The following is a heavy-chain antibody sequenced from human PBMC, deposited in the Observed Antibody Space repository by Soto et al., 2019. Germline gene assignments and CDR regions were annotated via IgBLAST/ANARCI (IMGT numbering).Heavy chain of an antibody. J-gene: IGHJ4*02. V-gene: IGHV4-59*01. D-gene: IGHD3-22*01. CDR1: GGSISSYY. CDR2: IYYSGST. CDR3: ARNPVYYDSSGYYYSYFDY. Sequence: SETLSLTCTVSGGSISSYYWSWIRQPPGKGLEWIGYIYYSGSTNYNPSLKSRVTISVDTSKNQFSLKLSSATAADTAVYYCARNPVYYDSSGYYYSYFDYWGQGTLVTVSS.